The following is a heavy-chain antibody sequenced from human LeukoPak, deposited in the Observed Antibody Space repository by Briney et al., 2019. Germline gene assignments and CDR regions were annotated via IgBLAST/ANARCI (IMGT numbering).Heavy chain of an antibody. CDR2: MNPNSGNT. CDR1: GYTFTSYD. CDR3: ARPNARGYSSGWYYFDY. V-gene: IGHV1-8*03. J-gene: IGHJ4*02. Sequence: ASVKVSCKASGYTFTSYDINWVRQATGQGLEWMGWMNPNSGNTGYAQKFQGRVTITRNTSISTAYMELSSLRAEDTAVYYCARPNARGYSSGWYYFDYWGQGTLVTVSS. D-gene: IGHD6-19*01.